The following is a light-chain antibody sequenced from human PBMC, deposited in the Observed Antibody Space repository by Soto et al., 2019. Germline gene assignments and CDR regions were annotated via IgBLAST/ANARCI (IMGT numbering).Light chain of an antibody. CDR2: TGS. Sequence: DIQMTQSPSSVSASVGDRVTITCRASQAIDSWLAWYQQKPGEAPKLLIFTGSLLHSGVPPRFSGSGSGTDFTLTISSLQPEDFAVYYCQQYGSSPITFGQGTRLEI. CDR3: QQYGSSPIT. J-gene: IGKJ5*01. CDR1: QAIDSW. V-gene: IGKV1-12*01.